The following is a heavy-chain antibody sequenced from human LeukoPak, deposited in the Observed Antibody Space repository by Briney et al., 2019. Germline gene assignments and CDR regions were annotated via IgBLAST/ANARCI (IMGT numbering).Heavy chain of an antibody. V-gene: IGHV4-59*08. CDR1: NGSVSGYY. CDR2: IYYTGST. Sequence: RSSGTLSLTCSVSNGSVSGYYWSWIRQPPGNGLEWIGYIYYTGSTHFNPSLETRLTISLDASKNQFSLRLTSVTAADTAVYYCARHRGASFDNWGQGTLVTVSS. CDR3: ARHRGASFDN. J-gene: IGHJ4*02. D-gene: IGHD3-10*01.